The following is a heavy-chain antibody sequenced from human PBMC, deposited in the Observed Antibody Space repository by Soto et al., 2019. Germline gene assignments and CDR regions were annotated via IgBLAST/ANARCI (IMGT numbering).Heavy chain of an antibody. CDR1: GVTFSRQD. Sequence: QGQLVQSGAEVKKPGSSVKVSCKASGVTFSRQDMRWVRQAPGQGLEWMGGIIPIFGTPQYAEKFQDIVTITADEATSTAYMELSSLTSEDTAVYYCATNEGRDGYSFDYWGQGTLVTVSS. J-gene: IGHJ4*02. CDR2: IIPIFGTP. D-gene: IGHD5-12*01. CDR3: ATNEGRDGYSFDY. V-gene: IGHV1-69*01.